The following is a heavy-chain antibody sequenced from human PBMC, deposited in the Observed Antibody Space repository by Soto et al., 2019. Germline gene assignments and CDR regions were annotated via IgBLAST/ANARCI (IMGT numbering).Heavy chain of an antibody. CDR1: GLTFSDRY. CDR3: TTVTTVDYYFDY. CDR2: IRKKTNSYTT. Sequence: GSLRLSCSASGLTFSDRYMDWVRQAPGKGLEWVGRIRKKTNSYTTEYAASVKGRFIISRDDSTNSLYLQMSSLKTEDTAVYYCTTVTTVDYYFDYWGQGTLVTVSS. J-gene: IGHJ4*02. D-gene: IGHD4-17*01. V-gene: IGHV3-72*01.